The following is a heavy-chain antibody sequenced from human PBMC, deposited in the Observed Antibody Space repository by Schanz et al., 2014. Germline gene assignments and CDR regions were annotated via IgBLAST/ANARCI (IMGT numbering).Heavy chain of an antibody. D-gene: IGHD3-9*01. CDR2: ISGTTTYT. J-gene: IGHJ4*02. CDR1: GFDFNSYS. Sequence: EVRLVESGGGLVQPGGSLRLSCEASGFDFNSYSMNWVRQAPGKGLEWVSYISGTTTYTNYADSVKGRFTISRDNAKNTLYLQMNSLRAEDTAVYYCARDSRPNYDFLTAYYSIDYWGQGTLVTVSS. CDR3: ARDSRPNYDFLTAYYSIDY. V-gene: IGHV3-48*04.